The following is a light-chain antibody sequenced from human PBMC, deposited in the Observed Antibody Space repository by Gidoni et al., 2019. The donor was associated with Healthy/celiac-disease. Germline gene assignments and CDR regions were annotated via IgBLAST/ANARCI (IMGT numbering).Light chain of an antibody. CDR1: QSVSSSY. Sequence: EFVLTQPQGTLSLSPGERATLPCRASQSVSSSYLAWYQQKPGQAPRLLIYGASSRATGIPDRFSGSGSGTDFTLTISRLEPEDFAVYYCQQYGSSPYTFGQGTKLEIK. CDR3: QQYGSSPYT. J-gene: IGKJ2*01. CDR2: GAS. V-gene: IGKV3-20*01.